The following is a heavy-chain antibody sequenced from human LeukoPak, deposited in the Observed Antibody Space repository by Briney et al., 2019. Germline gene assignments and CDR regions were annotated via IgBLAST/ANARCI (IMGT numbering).Heavy chain of an antibody. Sequence: GGSLRLSCAASGFTFSSYWMSWVRQAPGKGLEWVANIKQDGSEKYYVDSVKGRFTISRDNSKNTLYLQMNSLRAEDTAVYYCARVFGAASYYYYMDVWGKGTTVTVSS. CDR3: ARVFGAASYYYYMDV. V-gene: IGHV3-7*03. J-gene: IGHJ6*03. D-gene: IGHD3-3*01. CDR1: GFTFSSYW. CDR2: IKQDGSEK.